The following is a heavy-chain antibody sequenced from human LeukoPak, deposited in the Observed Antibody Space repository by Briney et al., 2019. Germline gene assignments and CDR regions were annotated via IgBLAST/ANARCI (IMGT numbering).Heavy chain of an antibody. CDR2: ISDSGGST. D-gene: IGHD3-10*01. CDR3: AKLDITMVRGVINSPFDI. Sequence: GGSLRLSCAASGFTFSSYAMSWVRQAPGKGLEWVSAISDSGGSTYYADSVKGRFTISRDNSKNTLYVQMNSLRAEDTAVYYCAKLDITMVRGVINSPFDIWGQGTMVTVSS. J-gene: IGHJ3*02. CDR1: GFTFSSYA. V-gene: IGHV3-23*01.